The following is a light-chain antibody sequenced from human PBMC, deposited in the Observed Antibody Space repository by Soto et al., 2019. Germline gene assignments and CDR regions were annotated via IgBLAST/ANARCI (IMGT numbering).Light chain of an antibody. V-gene: IGKV1-5*01. J-gene: IGKJ1*01. CDR2: DAS. Sequence: DIQMTQSPSTLSASVGYRVTITCRASQSINNLLAWYQQKPGKAPKLLIYDASSLESGVPSTFSGSGSGTEFTLTITSLQPDDFATYYCQQYNSYSWTFGQGTKVDIK. CDR1: QSINNL. CDR3: QQYNSYSWT.